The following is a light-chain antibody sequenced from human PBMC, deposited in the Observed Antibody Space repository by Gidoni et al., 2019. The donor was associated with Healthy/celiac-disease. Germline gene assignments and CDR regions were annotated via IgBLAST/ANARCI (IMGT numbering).Light chain of an antibody. CDR1: SSDVGGYNY. CDR2: EVS. CDR3: TSYTSSTTVV. J-gene: IGLJ2*01. V-gene: IGLV2-14*01. Sequence: QSALTQPASVSGSLGPSITISFTGTSSDVGGYNYVSWYQHHPGKAPKLMIYEVSNRPSGVSNRFSGSKSGNTATRTISGLQADDEADYYCTSYTSSTTVVFGGGTKLTVL.